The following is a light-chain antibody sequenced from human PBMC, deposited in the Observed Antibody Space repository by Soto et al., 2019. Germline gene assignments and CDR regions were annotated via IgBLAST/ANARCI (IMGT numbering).Light chain of an antibody. CDR2: DNN. J-gene: IGLJ1*01. V-gene: IGLV1-51*01. CDR1: SSNIGNNY. CDR3: GTWDSSLSVYV. Sequence: VLTQPPSVSAAPGQKVTISCSGSSSNIGNNYVSWYQQLPGTAPKLLIYDNNKRPSGIPDRFSGSKSGTSATLGITGLQTGDEADYYCGTWDSSLSVYVFGTGTKVTVL.